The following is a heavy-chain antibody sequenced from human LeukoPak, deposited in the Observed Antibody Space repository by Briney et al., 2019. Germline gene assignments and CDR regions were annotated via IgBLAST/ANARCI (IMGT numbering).Heavy chain of an antibody. CDR2: IYSTGST. V-gene: IGHV3-53*01. CDR3: ARGSSSGFELDY. Sequence: PGGSLRLSCAASGFTVSSNYMSWVRQPPGKGLEWVSVIYSTGSTYYAASVKGRFTISRDNSKSTLYLQMNSLRGEDTAVYYCARGSSSGFELDYWGQGTLATVSS. J-gene: IGHJ4*02. D-gene: IGHD6-19*01. CDR1: GFTVSSNY.